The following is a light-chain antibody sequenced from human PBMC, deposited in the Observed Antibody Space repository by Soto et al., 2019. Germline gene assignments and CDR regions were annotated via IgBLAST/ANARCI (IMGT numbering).Light chain of an antibody. J-gene: IGKJ4*02. CDR3: LQHNNYPRA. CDR2: AAS. V-gene: IGKV1-17*01. CDR1: QDIGKD. Sequence: DIQMTQSPSSLSASVGDRVTITCRASQDIGKDLGWYQQRPGKAPKRLIYAASSLQSGVPSRFSGSGSGTEFILTISSLQPEDFATYYCLQHNNYPRAFGRGTKVEIK.